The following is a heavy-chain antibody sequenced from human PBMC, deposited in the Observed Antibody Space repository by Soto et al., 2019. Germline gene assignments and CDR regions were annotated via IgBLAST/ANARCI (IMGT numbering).Heavy chain of an antibody. J-gene: IGHJ6*02. CDR2: ISGSGGST. CDR1: GFTFSSYA. CDR3: AKDSYYYDFWSGYYTTQGPGMAV. V-gene: IGHV3-23*01. Sequence: GSLRLSCAASGFTFSSYAMSWVRQAPGKGLEWVSAISGSGGSTYYADSVKGRFTISRDNSKNTLYLQMNSLRAEDTAVYYCAKDSYYYDFWSGYYTTQGPGMAVWGQGTTVTVSS. D-gene: IGHD3-3*01.